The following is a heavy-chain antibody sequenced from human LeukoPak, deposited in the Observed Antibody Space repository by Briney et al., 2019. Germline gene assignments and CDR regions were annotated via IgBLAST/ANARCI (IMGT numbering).Heavy chain of an antibody. J-gene: IGHJ6*03. CDR1: GFTFSSYS. CDR3: ARVPEGTIFGVLISPYYYYYMDV. CDR2: ISSSSSTI. Sequence: PGGSLRLSCAASGFTFSSYSMNWVRQAPGKGLEWVSSISSSSSTIYYAASVKGRFTISRDNAKNSLYLQMNSLRAEDTAVYYCARVPEGTIFGVLISPYYYYYMDVWGKGTTVTVSS. V-gene: IGHV3-48*01. D-gene: IGHD3-3*01.